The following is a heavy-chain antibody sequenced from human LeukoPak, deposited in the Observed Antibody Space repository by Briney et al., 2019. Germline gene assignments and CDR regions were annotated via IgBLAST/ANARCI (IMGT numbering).Heavy chain of an antibody. Sequence: GGSLRLSCAASGFTFSDYAMSWVRQAPGKGLEWVSTIGGTGGNTYFEDSVKGRFTISRDNSKNTLYLQMNSLRGEDTAVYYCGKRPTYSSTWYIIDFWGQGTLVTVSS. CDR3: GKRPTYSSTWYIIDF. CDR1: GFTFSDYA. D-gene: IGHD6-13*01. V-gene: IGHV3-23*01. CDR2: IGGTGGNT. J-gene: IGHJ4*02.